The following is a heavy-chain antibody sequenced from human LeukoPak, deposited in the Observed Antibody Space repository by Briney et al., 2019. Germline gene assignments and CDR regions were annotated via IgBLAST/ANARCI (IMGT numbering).Heavy chain of an antibody. Sequence: ASVKGSCKASGYTFTGYYMHWVRQAPGQRREWMGWINPNSGVTNYAQKFQGSVTMPRDPSTSTAYMEVSRVRCEDTAVYYCSVVATIRDFEYWGAGNLVAVSS. D-gene: IGHD5-12*01. CDR2: INPNSGVT. CDR1: GYTFTGYY. V-gene: IGHV1-2*02. CDR3: SVVATIRDFEY. J-gene: IGHJ4*02.